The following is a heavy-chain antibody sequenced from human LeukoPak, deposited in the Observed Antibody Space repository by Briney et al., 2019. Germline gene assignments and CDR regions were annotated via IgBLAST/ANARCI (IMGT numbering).Heavy chain of an antibody. CDR3: ARDATTVTINY. J-gene: IGHJ4*02. Sequence: PGGSLRLSCAASGFTFSSYNMNWVRQAPGKGLEWVSSISGNSNYIYYADSVKGRFTISRDNAKNSLYLQMNSLRAEDTAVYYCARDATTVTINYWGQGTLVTVSS. D-gene: IGHD4-17*01. V-gene: IGHV3-21*01. CDR1: GFTFSSYN. CDR2: ISGNSNYI.